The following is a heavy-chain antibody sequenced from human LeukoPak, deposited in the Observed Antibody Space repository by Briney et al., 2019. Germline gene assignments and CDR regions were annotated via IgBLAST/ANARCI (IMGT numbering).Heavy chain of an antibody. V-gene: IGHV5-51*01. CDR2: IHPGDSDT. Sequence: GESLKISCKGPGYNFASYWIGWVRQMPGKGLEWMGVIHPGDSDTRYSPSFQGQVTISADKSRNTAYLQWSSLKASDTAIYYCARRGRAVAPFDNWGQGTLVTVSS. D-gene: IGHD6-19*01. J-gene: IGHJ4*02. CDR1: GYNFASYW. CDR3: ARRGRAVAPFDN.